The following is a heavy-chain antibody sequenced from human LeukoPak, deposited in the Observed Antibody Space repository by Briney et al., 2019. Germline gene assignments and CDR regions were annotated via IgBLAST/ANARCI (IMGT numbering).Heavy chain of an antibody. CDR2: IYSGGST. CDR1: GFTVSSNY. Sequence: PGGSLRLSCAASGFTVSSNYMSWVRQAPGKGLEWVSVIYSGGSTYYADSVKGRFTISRDNSKNTLYLQMNSLRAEDTAVYYCARRSGYSRGSFGFDPWGQGTLVTVSS. V-gene: IGHV3-53*01. J-gene: IGHJ5*02. CDR3: ARRSGYSRGSFGFDP. D-gene: IGHD3-3*01.